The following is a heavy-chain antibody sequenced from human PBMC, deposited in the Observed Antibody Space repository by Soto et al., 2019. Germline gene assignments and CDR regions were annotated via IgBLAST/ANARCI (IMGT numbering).Heavy chain of an antibody. J-gene: IGHJ5*02. Sequence: SETLSLTCTVSGGSISSSSYYWGWIRQPPGKGLEWIGSIYYSGRTYYNPSLKSRVTISVDTSKNQFSLKLSSVTAADTAVYYCARRYCSGGSCFALPNSFDPWGQGTLVTVSS. V-gene: IGHV4-39*01. CDR2: IYYSGRT. D-gene: IGHD2-15*01. CDR3: ARRYCSGGSCFALPNSFDP. CDR1: GGSISSSSYY.